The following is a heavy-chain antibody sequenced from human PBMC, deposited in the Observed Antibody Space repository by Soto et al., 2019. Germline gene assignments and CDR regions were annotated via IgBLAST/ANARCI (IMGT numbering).Heavy chain of an antibody. Sequence: SETLSLTCTVSGGSISSYYWSWIRQPPGKGLEWIGYIYYSGSTNYNPSLKSRDNISVDTSKNQFSLKLSSVTAADTAVYYCARVPYYYDSSGYYPFDYWGQGTLVTVSS. V-gene: IGHV4-59*01. CDR3: ARVPYYYDSSGYYPFDY. J-gene: IGHJ4*02. CDR2: IYYSGST. CDR1: GGSISSYY. D-gene: IGHD3-22*01.